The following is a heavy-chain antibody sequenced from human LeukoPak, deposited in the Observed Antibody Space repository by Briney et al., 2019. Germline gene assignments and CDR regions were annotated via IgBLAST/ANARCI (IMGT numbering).Heavy chain of an antibody. CDR3: ALTTYYDSSGYYPYYFDY. CDR1: GNTLRELS. D-gene: IGHD3-22*01. Sequence: SVKVSCKVPGNTLRELSMHWVRQAPGQGLEWMGRIIPILGIANYAQKFQGRVTITADKSTSTAYMELSSLRSEDTAVYYCALTTYYDSSGYYPYYFDYWGQGTLVTVSS. CDR2: IIPILGIA. V-gene: IGHV1-69*02. J-gene: IGHJ4*02.